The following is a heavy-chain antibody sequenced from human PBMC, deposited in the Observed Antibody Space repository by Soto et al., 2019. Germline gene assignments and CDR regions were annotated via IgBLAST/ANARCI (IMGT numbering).Heavy chain of an antibody. CDR3: ARVGGSGHH. CDR1: GFTFSSYA. J-gene: IGHJ5*02. Sequence: QVQLVESGGGVVQPGRSLRLSCAASGFTFSSYAMHWVRQAPGKGLEWVAVISYDGSNKYYADSVKGRFTISRDNVKNTLYLQMNSLRAEDTAVYCCARVGGSGHHWGQGTLVTVSS. V-gene: IGHV3-30-3*01. CDR2: ISYDGSNK. D-gene: IGHD3-10*01.